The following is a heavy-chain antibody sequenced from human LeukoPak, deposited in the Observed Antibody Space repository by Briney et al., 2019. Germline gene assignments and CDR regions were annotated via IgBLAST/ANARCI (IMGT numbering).Heavy chain of an antibody. CDR2: ISSSGSTI. CDR1: GFTFSSYE. D-gene: IGHD3-22*01. Sequence: GGSLRLSCAASGFTFSSYEMNWVRQAPGKGLEWVSYISSSGSTIYYADSVKGRFTISRDNAKNSLYLQMNSLRAEDTAVYYCARYYYDSSGYYPGFDYWGQGTLVTVSS. CDR3: ARYYYDSSGYYPGFDY. J-gene: IGHJ4*02. V-gene: IGHV3-48*03.